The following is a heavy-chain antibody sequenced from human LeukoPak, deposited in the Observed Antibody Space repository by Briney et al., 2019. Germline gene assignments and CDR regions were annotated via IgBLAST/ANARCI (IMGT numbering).Heavy chain of an antibody. CDR2: ISSSSTYI. Sequence: GGSLRLSCAASGFTFSRYTMNWVRQAPGKGLEWLSSISSSSTYIYYTDSLKGRFTISRDNAKNSLFLQMNSLRAEDTAVYYCARDEVGATTEFDYWGQGTLVTVSS. V-gene: IGHV3-21*01. CDR3: ARDEVGATTEFDY. D-gene: IGHD1-26*01. J-gene: IGHJ4*02. CDR1: GFTFSRYT.